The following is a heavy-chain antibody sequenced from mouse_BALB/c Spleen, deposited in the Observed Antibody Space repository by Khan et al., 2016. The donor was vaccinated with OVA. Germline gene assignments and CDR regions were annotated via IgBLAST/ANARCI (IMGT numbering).Heavy chain of an antibody. V-gene: IGHV1-77*01. CDR2: ISPGSGDT. J-gene: IGHJ3*01. D-gene: IGHD1-2*01. CDR3: ARRNYFGYTFAY. Sequence: QVQLKQSGAELARPGASVKLSCKASGYTFTDYYINWVKQRTGQGLEWIGEISPGSGDTYYNEKFKGKATLTAEKSSSTAYMQPSSLTSEASAVYFCARRNYFGYTFAYWGQGTLVTVSA. CDR1: GYTFTDYY.